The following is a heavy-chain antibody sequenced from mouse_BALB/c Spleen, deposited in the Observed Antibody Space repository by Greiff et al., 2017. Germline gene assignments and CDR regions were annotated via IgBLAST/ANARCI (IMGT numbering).Heavy chain of an antibody. V-gene: IGHV2-2*02. CDR2: IWSGGST. CDR1: GFSLTSYG. Sequence: EQLQQSGPGLVQPSQSLSITCTVSGFSLTSYGVHWVRQSPGKGLEWLGVIWSGGSTDYNAAFISRLSISKDNSKSQVFFKMNSLQANDTAIYYCARGRDYYGPHWYFDVWGAGTTVTVSS. J-gene: IGHJ1*01. D-gene: IGHD1-2*01. CDR3: ARGRDYYGPHWYFDV.